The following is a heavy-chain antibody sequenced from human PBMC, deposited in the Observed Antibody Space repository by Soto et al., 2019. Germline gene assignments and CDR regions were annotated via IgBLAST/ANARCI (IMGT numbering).Heavy chain of an antibody. CDR2: IYHSGST. D-gene: IGHD4-17*01. V-gene: IGHV4-38-2*01. Sequence: SETLSLTCAFPGYSISSGYYWGWIRQPPGKGLEWIGSIYHSGSTYYNPSLKSRVTISVDTSKNQFSLKLSSVTAADTAVYYCARGVATLTPRRDNWFEPLGQGTLVNLSS. CDR3: ARGVATLTPRRDNWFEP. CDR1: GYSISSGYY. J-gene: IGHJ5*02.